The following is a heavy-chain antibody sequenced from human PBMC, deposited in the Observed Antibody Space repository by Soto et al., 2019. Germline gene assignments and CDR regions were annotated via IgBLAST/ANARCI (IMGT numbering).Heavy chain of an antibody. D-gene: IGHD6-13*01. J-gene: IGHJ6*02. CDR1: GGTFSSYA. Sequence: QVQLVQSGAEVKKPGSSVKVSCKASGGTFSSYAISWVRQAPGQGLEWMGGIIPIFGTANYAPKFQGRVTITADESTSTAYMELSSLRSEDTAVYYCARGGDSSSWDDYYYGMDVWGQGTTVTVSS. CDR3: ARGGDSSSWDDYYYGMDV. V-gene: IGHV1-69*12. CDR2: IIPIFGTA.